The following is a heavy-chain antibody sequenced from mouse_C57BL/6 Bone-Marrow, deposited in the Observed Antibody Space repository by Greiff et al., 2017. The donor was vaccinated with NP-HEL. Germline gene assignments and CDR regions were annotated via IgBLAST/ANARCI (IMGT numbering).Heavy chain of an antibody. D-gene: IGHD2-2*01. V-gene: IGHV5-4*03. CDR2: ISDGGSCT. J-gene: IGHJ3*01. Sequence: EVKLVESGGGLVKPGGSLKLSCAASGFTFSSYSMSWVRQTPEKRLEWVGTISDGGSCTYYPDNVKGRFTISRDNAKNNLYLQMSHLKSEDTAMYYSARRRELGYRYGYEGGWFAYWGQGTLVTVSA. CDR3: ARRRELGYRYGYEGGWFAY. CDR1: GFTFSSYS.